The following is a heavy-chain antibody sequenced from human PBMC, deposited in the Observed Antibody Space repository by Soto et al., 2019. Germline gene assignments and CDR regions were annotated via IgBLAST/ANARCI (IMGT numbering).Heavy chain of an antibody. CDR2: ISSSSSYI. V-gene: IGHV3-21*01. D-gene: IGHD7-27*01. CDR1: GFTFSSYS. J-gene: IGHJ3*02. CDR3: ARGRDWGPLLNDAFDI. Sequence: GGSLRLSCAASGFTFSSYSMNWVRQAPGKGLEWVSSISSSSSYIYYADSVKGRFTISRDNAKNSLYLQMNSLRAEDTAVYYCARGRDWGPLLNDAFDIWGQGTMVTVSS.